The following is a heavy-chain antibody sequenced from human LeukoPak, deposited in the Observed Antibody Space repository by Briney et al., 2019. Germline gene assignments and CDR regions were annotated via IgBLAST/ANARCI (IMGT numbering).Heavy chain of an antibody. V-gene: IGHV3-66*02. D-gene: IGHD3-10*01. CDR3: ARDLAGRGDY. J-gene: IGHJ4*02. CDR2: IYSGGST. CDR1: GFTFSSYS. Sequence: GGSLRLSCAASGFTFSSYSMYWVRQAPGKGLEWVSVIYSGGSTNYADSVKGRFTISRDNSKNTLYLQMYSLRAEDSAVYYCARDLAGRGDYWGQGTLVTVSS.